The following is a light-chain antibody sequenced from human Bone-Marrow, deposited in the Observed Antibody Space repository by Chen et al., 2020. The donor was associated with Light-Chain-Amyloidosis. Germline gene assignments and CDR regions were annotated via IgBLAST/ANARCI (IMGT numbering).Light chain of an antibody. Sequence: SALTQPASVSGSPGQSINISCTGTSSDVGGDNHVSWYQQHPDKAPKLMIYEVTNRPSWVPDRFAGSKSDNTASLTISGLQTEDEADYFCSSYTITNTLVFGSGTRVTVL. J-gene: IGLJ1*01. CDR3: SSYTITNTLV. CDR2: EVT. V-gene: IGLV2-14*01. CDR1: SSDVGGDNH.